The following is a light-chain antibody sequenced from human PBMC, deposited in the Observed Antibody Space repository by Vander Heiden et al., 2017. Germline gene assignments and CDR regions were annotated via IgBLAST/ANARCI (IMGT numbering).Light chain of an antibody. CDR1: SSDVGGYNY. V-gene: IGLV2-14*03. CDR2: DVS. Sequence: QSALTQPASVSGSPGQSITISCTGSSSDVGGYNYVSWYQQHPGKAPKLMIFDVSNRPPGVSHRFSGSKSGNTASLTISGLQTEDEADYYCSSYTGSITWVFGGGTKVTVL. CDR3: SSYTGSITWV. J-gene: IGLJ3*02.